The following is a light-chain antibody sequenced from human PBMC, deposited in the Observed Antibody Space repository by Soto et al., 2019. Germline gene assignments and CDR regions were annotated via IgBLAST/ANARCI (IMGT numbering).Light chain of an antibody. CDR2: GAS. Sequence: DIVLTQSPGTLSLSPGERAALSCRASQSVSSSYLAWYQQKPGQAPRLLIYGASNRATGIADWFSGSGSGTDFTITISRLEAEDFAVYYCQQYDNSPHTFGGGTKVEIK. CDR1: QSVSSSY. V-gene: IGKV3-20*01. CDR3: QQYDNSPHT. J-gene: IGKJ4*01.